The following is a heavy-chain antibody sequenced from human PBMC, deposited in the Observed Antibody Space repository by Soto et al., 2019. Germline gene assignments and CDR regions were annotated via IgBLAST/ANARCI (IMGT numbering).Heavy chain of an antibody. D-gene: IGHD4-4*01. J-gene: IGHJ6*02. CDR1: GGSISSYY. Sequence: KTSETLSLTCAVSGGSISSYYWSWIRQPAGKGLEWIGRIYTSGSTNYNPSLKSRVTMSVDTSKNQFSLKLSSVTAADTAVYYCARGGSNPYYYYYGMDVWGQGTTVTVS. CDR2: IYTSGST. V-gene: IGHV4-4*07. CDR3: ARGGSNPYYYYYGMDV.